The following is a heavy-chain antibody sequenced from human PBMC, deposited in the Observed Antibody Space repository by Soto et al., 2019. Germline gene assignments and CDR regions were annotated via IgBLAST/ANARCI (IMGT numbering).Heavy chain of an antibody. Sequence: QVQLVQSGAEVKKPGASVKVSCKASGYTFTSYGISWVRQAPGQGLEWMGWISAYNGNTNYAQKLQGRVTMTTDTSTRTAYMELRSLRSDDTAVYYCARDRDYGDYLKGNAFDIWGQGTMVTVSS. V-gene: IGHV1-18*01. J-gene: IGHJ3*02. CDR1: GYTFTSYG. CDR2: ISAYNGNT. D-gene: IGHD4-17*01. CDR3: ARDRDYGDYLKGNAFDI.